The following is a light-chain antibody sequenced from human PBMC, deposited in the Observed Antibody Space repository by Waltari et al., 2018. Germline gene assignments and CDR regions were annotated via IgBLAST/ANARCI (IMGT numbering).Light chain of an antibody. J-gene: IGKJ1*01. CDR2: GAS. Sequence: LSCRASQSVRGSVAWYQQKAGQAPRLLIYGASSRATGIPDRFSGSGSGTDFSLTISRLEPEDFAVYYCQHYVRLPATFGQGTKVEI. CDR1: QSVRGS. V-gene: IGKV3-20*01. CDR3: QHYVRLPAT.